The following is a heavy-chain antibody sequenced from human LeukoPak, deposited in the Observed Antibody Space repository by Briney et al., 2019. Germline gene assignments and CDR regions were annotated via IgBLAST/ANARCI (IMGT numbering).Heavy chain of an antibody. J-gene: IGHJ4*02. CDR2: IYYSGST. CDR3: ASGPLADY. CDR1: GGSIGSYY. V-gene: IGHV4-59*01. Sequence: ASETLSLTCTVSGGSIGSYYWSWIRQPPGKGLEWIGYIYYSGSTNYNPSLKSRVTISVDTSKNQFSLKLSSVTAADTAVYYCASGPLADYWGQGTLVTVSS.